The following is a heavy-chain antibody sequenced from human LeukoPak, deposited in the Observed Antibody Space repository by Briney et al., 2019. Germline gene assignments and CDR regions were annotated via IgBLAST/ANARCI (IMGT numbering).Heavy chain of an antibody. J-gene: IGHJ4*02. CDR2: ISYDGSNK. V-gene: IGHV3-30*18. CDR3: AKGEVISFSL. CDR1: GFTFSSYG. Sequence: TGRSLRLSCAASGFTFSSYGTHWVRQAPGKGLEWVAVISYDGSNKYYADSVKGRFTISRGNSKNTLYLQMNSLRAEDTAVYYCAKGEVISFSLWGQGTLVTVSS. D-gene: IGHD3-22*01.